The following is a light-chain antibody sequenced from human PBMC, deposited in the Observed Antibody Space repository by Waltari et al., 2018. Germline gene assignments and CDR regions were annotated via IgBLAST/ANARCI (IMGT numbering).Light chain of an antibody. CDR3: QQYYSYYP. V-gene: IGKV1-5*03. J-gene: IGKJ2*01. Sequence: DIQLTQSPSTLSASVGDRVTITCRASQNINSWLAWYPQKPGRAPKLRLYEATSLESGVPSSFGGSGSGTEFALSISSLQPGDFATGYGQQYYSYYPFGQGTKLAIK. CDR2: EAT. CDR1: QNINSW.